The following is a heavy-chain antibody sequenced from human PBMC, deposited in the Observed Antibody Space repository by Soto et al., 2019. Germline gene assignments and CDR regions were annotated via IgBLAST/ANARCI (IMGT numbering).Heavy chain of an antibody. J-gene: IGHJ4*02. D-gene: IGHD7-27*01. CDR3: ARDSGNLGNWAYFFDY. CDR1: GYTFTSFG. Sequence: QGQLVQSGAEVKKGASVKVSCKASGYTFTSFGISWVRQAPGQGLEWMGWISAYNGNTNYAQKVQGRVTMTTDTSTSTAYMGLRSLRSDDTAVYYCARDSGNLGNWAYFFDYWGQGTLVTVSS. V-gene: IGHV1-18*01. CDR2: ISAYNGNT.